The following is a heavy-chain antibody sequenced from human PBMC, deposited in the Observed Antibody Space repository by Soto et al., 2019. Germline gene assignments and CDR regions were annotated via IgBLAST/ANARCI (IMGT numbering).Heavy chain of an antibody. CDR1: GYTFITYA. J-gene: IGHJ4*02. CDR3: ARGGGSLDY. Sequence: QVQLVQSGAEVKKPVASVKGSCKSSGYTFITYAMYWVRQAPGQGLEWMGIISPRDGSTTYALKLQGRVAVTRDTSTSTVYMELSNLRSEDTAVYYCARGGGSLDYWVQGTLGRVSS. V-gene: IGHV1-46*04. CDR2: ISPRDGST.